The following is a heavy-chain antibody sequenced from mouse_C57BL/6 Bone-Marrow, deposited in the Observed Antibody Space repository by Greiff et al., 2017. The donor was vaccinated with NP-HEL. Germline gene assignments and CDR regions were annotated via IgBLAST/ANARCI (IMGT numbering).Heavy chain of an antibody. CDR3: ARSVFSYYYGSSYGAWFAY. CDR2: ILPGSGST. D-gene: IGHD1-1*01. Sequence: QVQLKQSGAELMKPGASVKLSCKATGYTFTGYWIEWVKQRPGHGLEWIGEILPGSGSTNYNEKFKGKATFTADTSSNTAYMQLSSLTTEDSAIYYCARSVFSYYYGSSYGAWFAYWGQGTLVTVSA. V-gene: IGHV1-9*01. CDR1: GYTFTGYW. J-gene: IGHJ3*01.